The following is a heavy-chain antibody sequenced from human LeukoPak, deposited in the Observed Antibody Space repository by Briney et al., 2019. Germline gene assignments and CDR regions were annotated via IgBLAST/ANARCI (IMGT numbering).Heavy chain of an antibody. CDR3: ARGELGLWFDY. CDR2: ISYNGSNK. Sequence: GESLKISCAASRFTFSSHGMHWVRQAPGKGLEWVARISYNGSNKYYADSVKSRFTTSRDNSKHTLYLQMNRLRAEDTAVYCWARGELGLWFDYWGQGTLVTVSS. J-gene: IGHJ4*02. D-gene: IGHD5-18*01. V-gene: IGHV3-30*03. CDR1: RFTFSSHG.